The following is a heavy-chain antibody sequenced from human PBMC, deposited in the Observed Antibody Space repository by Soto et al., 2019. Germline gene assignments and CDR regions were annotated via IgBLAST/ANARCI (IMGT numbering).Heavy chain of an antibody. CDR3: ARANTIFGVVIIPWFDY. CDR2: ISAYNGNT. J-gene: IGHJ4*02. Sequence: ASVKVSCKASGYTFTSYGISWVRQAPGRGLEWMGWISAYNGNTNYAQKLQGRVTMTTDTSTSTAYMELRSLRSDDTAVYYCARANTIFGVVIIPWFDYWGQGTLVTVSS. CDR1: GYTFTSYG. V-gene: IGHV1-18*04. D-gene: IGHD3-3*01.